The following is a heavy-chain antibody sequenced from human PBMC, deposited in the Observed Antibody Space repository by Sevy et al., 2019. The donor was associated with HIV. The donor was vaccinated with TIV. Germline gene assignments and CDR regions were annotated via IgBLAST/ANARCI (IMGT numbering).Heavy chain of an antibody. Sequence: GGSLRLSCAASGFTFSNYGMNWVRQAPGKGMEWVAIIWSDGAYQYHGDSVKGRFTISRDNSKNTLYLQMNNVRVEDTAVYYCARGGYYYDNAAYYALDSWGQGTLVTVSS. V-gene: IGHV3-33*08. D-gene: IGHD3-22*01. CDR1: GFTFSNYG. CDR2: IWSDGAYQ. CDR3: ARGGYYYDNAAYYALDS. J-gene: IGHJ4*02.